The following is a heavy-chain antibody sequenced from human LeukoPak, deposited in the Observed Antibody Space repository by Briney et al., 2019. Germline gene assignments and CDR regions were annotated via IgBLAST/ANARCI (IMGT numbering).Heavy chain of an antibody. CDR2: INHSGST. CDR3: ARGQPPPYYYGSGSYSRSNWFDP. J-gene: IGHJ5*02. V-gene: IGHV4-34*01. D-gene: IGHD3-10*01. CDR1: GGSFSGYY. Sequence: SETLSLTCAVYGGSFSGYYWSWIRQPPGKGLEWIGEINHSGSTNYNPSLKSRVTISVDTSKNQFSLKLSSVTAADTAVYYCARGQPPPYYYGSGSYSRSNWFDPWGQGTLVTVSS.